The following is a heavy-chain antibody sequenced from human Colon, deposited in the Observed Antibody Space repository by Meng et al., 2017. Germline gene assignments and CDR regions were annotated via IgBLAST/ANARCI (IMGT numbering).Heavy chain of an antibody. CDR1: GYTFTSYY. D-gene: IGHD3-22*01. J-gene: IGHJ3*02. Sequence: ASVKVSCKASGYTFTSYYMHWVRQAPGQGLEWMGIINPSGGSRSYAQKFQGRVTMTRDTSTSTVYMELSSLRSEDTAVYYCASSLGGGYYYDSSGYFRDAFAIWGQGKMV. CDR3: ASSLGGGYYYDSSGYFRDAFAI. V-gene: IGHV1-46*01. CDR2: INPSGGSR.